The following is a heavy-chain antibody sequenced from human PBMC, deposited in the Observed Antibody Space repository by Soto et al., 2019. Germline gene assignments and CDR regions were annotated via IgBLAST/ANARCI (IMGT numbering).Heavy chain of an antibody. D-gene: IGHD2-21*02. CDR2: ISSSSSYI. CDR3: AREWRWHCGGDCYSEAFDI. J-gene: IGHJ3*02. V-gene: IGHV3-21*01. CDR1: GFTFSSYS. Sequence: KPGGSLRLSCAASGFTFSSYSMNLVRQAPGKGLEWVSSISSSSSYIYYADSVKGRFTISRDNAKNSLYLQMNSLRAEDTAVYYCAREWRWHCGGDCYSEAFDIWGQGTMVTVSS.